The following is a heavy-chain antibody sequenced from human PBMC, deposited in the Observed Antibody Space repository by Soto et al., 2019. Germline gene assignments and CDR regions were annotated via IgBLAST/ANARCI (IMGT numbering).Heavy chain of an antibody. V-gene: IGHV4-34*01. J-gene: IGHJ6*03. D-gene: IGHD4-4*01. CDR2: INHSGST. Sequence: SETLSLTCAVYGGSFSGYYWSWIRQPPGKGLEWIGEINHSGSTNYNPSLKSRVTISVDTSKNQFSLKLSSVTAAVTVVYYCARGSTVTTRGSNLYYYYYMDVWGKGTTVTVSS. CDR3: ARGSTVTTRGSNLYYYYYMDV. CDR1: GGSFSGYY.